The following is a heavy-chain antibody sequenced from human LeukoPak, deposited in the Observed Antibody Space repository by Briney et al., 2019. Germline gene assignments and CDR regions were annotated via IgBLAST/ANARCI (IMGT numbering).Heavy chain of an antibody. CDR1: GYSIRSGYY. CDR3: ARTQNPYDFWSGYYKGGYYFDY. CDR2: IYHSGST. Sequence: SETLSLTCTVSGYSIRSGYYWGWIRQPPGKGLEWIGSIYHSGSTYYNPSLKSRVTIPVDTSKNQFSLKLSSVTAADTAVYYCARTQNPYDFWSGYYKGGYYFDYWGQGTLVTVSS. D-gene: IGHD3-3*01. J-gene: IGHJ4*02. V-gene: IGHV4-38-2*02.